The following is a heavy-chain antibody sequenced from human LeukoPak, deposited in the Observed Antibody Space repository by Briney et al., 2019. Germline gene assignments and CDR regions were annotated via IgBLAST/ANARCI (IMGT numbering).Heavy chain of an antibody. D-gene: IGHD3-10*01. CDR3: ARDELRYNWFDP. CDR1: GYSISSGYY. V-gene: IGHV4-38-2*02. J-gene: IGHJ5*02. CDR2: IYHSGST. Sequence: PSETLSLTCTVSGYSISSGYYWGWIRQPPGKGLEWIGSIYHSGSTYYNPSLKSRVTISVDTSKNQFSLKLSSVTAADTAVYYCARDELRYNWFDPWGQGTLVTVSS.